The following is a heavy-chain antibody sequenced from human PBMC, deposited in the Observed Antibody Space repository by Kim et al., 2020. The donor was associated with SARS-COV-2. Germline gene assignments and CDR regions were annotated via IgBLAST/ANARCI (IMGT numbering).Heavy chain of an antibody. V-gene: IGHV1-18*01. Sequence: ASVKVSCKASGYTFSVYGIIWMRQAPGQGLEWMGWISTHNGNTNYAQKLQGRVTMTTDTYTSTAYMELRSLTSDDAAVYYCARGLYGDYVDYWGQGTLVT. CDR1: GYTFSVYG. CDR2: ISTHNGNT. J-gene: IGHJ4*02. CDR3: ARGLYGDYVDY. D-gene: IGHD4-17*01.